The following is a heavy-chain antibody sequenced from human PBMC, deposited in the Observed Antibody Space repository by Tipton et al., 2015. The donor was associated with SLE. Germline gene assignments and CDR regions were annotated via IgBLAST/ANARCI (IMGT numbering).Heavy chain of an antibody. CDR3: ARDLWMGVQFHQHHLDY. CDR1: EFTFSNYE. V-gene: IGHV3-48*03. CDR2: IDNVGRTQ. J-gene: IGHJ4*02. Sequence: RLSCAASEFTFSNYEMNWVRQAPGKGLEWVSYIDNVGRTQVYADSVKGRFTVSRDNSMKTLYLQMNSLRADDSGIYYCARDLWMGVQFHQHHLDYWGQGVRVTVAS. D-gene: IGHD2-2*01.